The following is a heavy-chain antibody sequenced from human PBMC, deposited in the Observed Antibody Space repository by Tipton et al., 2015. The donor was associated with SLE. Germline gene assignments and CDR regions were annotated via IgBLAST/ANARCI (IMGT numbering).Heavy chain of an antibody. V-gene: IGHV1-2*06. CDR1: GYTFTGYY. J-gene: IGHJ3*02. CDR3: ARTRVATIPSAASDI. D-gene: IGHD5-12*01. Sequence: QLVQSGAEVKKPGASVKVSCKASGYTFTGYYMHWVRQAPGQGLEWMGRINPNSGGTNYAQKFQGRVTMTRDTSISTAYMELSRLRSDDTAVYYCARTRVATIPSAASDIWGQGTMVTVSS. CDR2: INPNSGGT.